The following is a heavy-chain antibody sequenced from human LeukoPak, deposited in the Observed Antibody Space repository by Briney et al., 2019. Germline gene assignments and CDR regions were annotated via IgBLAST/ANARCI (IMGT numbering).Heavy chain of an antibody. CDR2: IYYSGST. Sequence: PSETLSLTCTVSGGSISNYYWTWIRQPPGKGLEWIGYIYYSGSTNYNPSLKSRVTVSVDTSKNQFSLKLRSVTAADTAVYYCARVRDSSGWCDFDYWGQGTLVTVSS. CDR1: GGSISNYY. D-gene: IGHD6-19*01. CDR3: ARVRDSSGWCDFDY. J-gene: IGHJ4*02. V-gene: IGHV4-59*08.